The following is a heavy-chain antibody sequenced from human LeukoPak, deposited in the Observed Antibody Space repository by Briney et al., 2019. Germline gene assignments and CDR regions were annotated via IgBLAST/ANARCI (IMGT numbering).Heavy chain of an antibody. Sequence: PLETLSLTCTVSGGSISSGGYYWSWIRQHPGKGLEWIGYIYYSGSTYYNPSLKSRVTISVDTSKNQFSLKLSSVTAADTAVYYCARAPKVPAAMSNWFGPWGQGTLVTVSS. CDR1: GGSISSGGYY. V-gene: IGHV4-31*03. CDR2: IYYSGST. J-gene: IGHJ5*02. D-gene: IGHD2-2*01. CDR3: ARAPKVPAAMSNWFGP.